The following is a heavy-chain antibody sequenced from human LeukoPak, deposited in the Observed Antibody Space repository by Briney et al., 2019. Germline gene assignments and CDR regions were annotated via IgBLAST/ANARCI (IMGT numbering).Heavy chain of an antibody. D-gene: IGHD4-11*01. CDR2: ISSSGSTI. CDR1: GFTFSDYY. J-gene: IGHJ6*03. CDR3: ARDHSLAYRNYYYYYYMDV. V-gene: IGHV3-11*04. Sequence: GGSLRLSCAASGFTFSDYYMSWIRQAPGKGLEWVSYISSSGSTIHYADSVKGRFTISRDNAKNSLYLQMNSLRAEDTAVYYCARDHSLAYRNYYYYYYMDVWGKGTTVTVSS.